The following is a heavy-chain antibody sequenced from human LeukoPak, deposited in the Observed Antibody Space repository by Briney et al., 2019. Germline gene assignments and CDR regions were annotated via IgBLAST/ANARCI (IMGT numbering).Heavy chain of an antibody. CDR2: INHSGST. V-gene: IGHV4-34*01. J-gene: IGHJ4*02. Sequence: SETLSLTCAVYGGSFSGYYWSWIRQPPGKGLEWIGEINHSGSTNYNPSLKSRVTMSVDTSKNQFSLKLSSVTAADTAVYYCARVGVSSSHDYWGQGTLVTVSS. CDR3: ARVGVSSSHDY. CDR1: GGSFSGYY. D-gene: IGHD6-13*01.